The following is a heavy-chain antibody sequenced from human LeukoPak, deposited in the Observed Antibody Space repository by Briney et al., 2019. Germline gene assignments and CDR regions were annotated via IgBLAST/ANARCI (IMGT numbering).Heavy chain of an antibody. V-gene: IGHV3-33*01. D-gene: IGHD3-22*01. CDR3: ARDGGYHTSGPFDY. CDR2: IWYDGSDE. J-gene: IGHJ4*02. CDR1: GFTFSSHG. Sequence: GGSLRLSCAASGFTFSSHGMHWVRQAPGKGLEWVSIIWYDGSDEYYADSVKGRFTISRDNSKNTLYLQMNSLRAEDTAVYYCARDGGYHTSGPFDYWGQGTLVAVSS.